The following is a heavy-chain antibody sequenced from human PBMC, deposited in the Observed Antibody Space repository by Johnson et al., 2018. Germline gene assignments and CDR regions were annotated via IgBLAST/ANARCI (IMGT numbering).Heavy chain of an antibody. Sequence: VQLVESGGGVVQXGRSLRLSCAASGFTFRSYAMNWVRQAPGKGLEWVAVISSDGSNKYYGDSVKGRLTISRDNSKNTLYLQMNSLRAEDTAVYYCARSRSDSYVIDIWGQGTMVTVSP. J-gene: IGHJ3*02. V-gene: IGHV3-30-3*01. CDR1: GFTFRSYA. D-gene: IGHD3-16*01. CDR2: ISSDGSNK. CDR3: ARSRSDSYVIDI.